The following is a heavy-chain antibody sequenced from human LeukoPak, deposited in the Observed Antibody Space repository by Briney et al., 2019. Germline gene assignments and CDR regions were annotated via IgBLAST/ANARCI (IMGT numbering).Heavy chain of an antibody. V-gene: IGHV4-39*01. J-gene: IGHJ5*02. CDR3: ARLQQQLVTP. D-gene: IGHD6-13*01. CDR1: GGSISSSSYY. CDR2: IYYSGST. Sequence: SETLSLTCTVSGGSISSSSYYWGWIRQPPGKGLEWIGSIYYSGSTYYNPSLKSRVTISVDTSKNQFSLKLSSVTAADTAVYYCARLQQQLVTPWGQGTLVTASS.